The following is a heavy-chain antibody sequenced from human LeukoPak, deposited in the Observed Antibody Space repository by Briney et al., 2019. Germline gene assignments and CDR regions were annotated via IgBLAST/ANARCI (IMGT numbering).Heavy chain of an antibody. CDR3: ARAALYCSGGSCYLSWFDP. CDR2: IYTSGST. CDR1: GGSISGYY. Sequence: SETLSLTCTVSGGSISGYYWTWVRQPAGKGLEWIGRIYTSGSTNYNPSLKSRVTMSVDTSKNQFSLKLSSVTAADTAVYYCARAALYCSGGSCYLSWFDPWGQGTLVTVSS. J-gene: IGHJ5*02. D-gene: IGHD2-15*01. V-gene: IGHV4-4*07.